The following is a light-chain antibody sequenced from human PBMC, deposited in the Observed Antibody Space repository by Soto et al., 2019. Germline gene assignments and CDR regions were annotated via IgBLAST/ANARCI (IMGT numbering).Light chain of an antibody. Sequence: DIQMTQSPATVSASIGGRVIITCGASQSISSWLAWYQQKPGKAPKLLIYKASSLQSGVPARFSGRRSGTQFSLTIRSLHPDDFASYYCHQYTSSSTFGQGTKVEMK. CDR3: HQYTSSST. CDR2: KAS. V-gene: IGKV1-5*03. CDR1: QSISSW. J-gene: IGKJ1*01.